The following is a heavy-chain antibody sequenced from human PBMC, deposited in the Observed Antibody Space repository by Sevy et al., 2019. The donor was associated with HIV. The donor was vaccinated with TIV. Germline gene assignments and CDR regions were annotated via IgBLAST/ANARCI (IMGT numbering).Heavy chain of an antibody. Sequence: GGSLRLSCATSGVTISNYTMNWVRQAPGKGLEWVSGISGSGGSTYYADSVKGRFTISRDNSKNTLYLQMNSLRAEDTAVYYCAKDSYFENTLFDYWGQGTLVTVSS. CDR2: ISGSGGST. D-gene: IGHD1-26*01. CDR3: AKDSYFENTLFDY. J-gene: IGHJ4*02. CDR1: GVTISNYT. V-gene: IGHV3-23*01.